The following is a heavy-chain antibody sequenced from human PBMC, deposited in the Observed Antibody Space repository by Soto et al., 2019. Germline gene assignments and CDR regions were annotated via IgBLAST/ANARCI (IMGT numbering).Heavy chain of an antibody. D-gene: IGHD3-16*02. Sequence: QVQLVQSGAEVKKPGASVKVSCKASGYTFTNYDINWVRQATGQGLEWMGWMNPNSGNTGYAQKFQGRVTMTRNTSISTAYMDLSSLGFEDTAGYYCARARHTPSGWFDPWGQGTLVTVSS. CDR2: MNPNSGNT. V-gene: IGHV1-8*01. CDR1: GYTFTNYD. J-gene: IGHJ5*02. CDR3: ARARHTPSGWFDP.